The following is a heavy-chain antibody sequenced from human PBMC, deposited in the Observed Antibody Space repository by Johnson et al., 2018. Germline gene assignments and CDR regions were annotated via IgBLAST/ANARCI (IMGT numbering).Heavy chain of an antibody. CDR3: ARGSVGYYGMDV. Sequence: VQLQESGGGVVQPGRSLRISCEASGFTFSNYSMNWVRQAPGKGLEWLSSISSWSTYTWYAHSVKGPFPISRDNAKNSLYLQMNSLRGEDTAGYYCARGSVGYYGMDVWGQGTTVTVSS. CDR2: ISSWSTYT. V-gene: IGHV3-21*01. CDR1: GFTFSNYS. J-gene: IGHJ6*02.